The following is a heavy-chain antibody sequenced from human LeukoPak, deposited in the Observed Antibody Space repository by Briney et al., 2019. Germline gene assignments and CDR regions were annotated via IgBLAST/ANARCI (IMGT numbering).Heavy chain of an antibody. CDR1: GYTFTANH. CDR3: ARDLDTVAGSS. V-gene: IGHV1-2*02. CDR2: INPSSGGT. D-gene: IGHD6-19*01. Sequence: GASVKVSCKASGYTFTANHIHWLRQAPGQGLEWVGWINPSSGGTNLVQKFQGRVTMTRDTSITTAYMELTRLRSDDTAIYYCARDLDTVAGSSWGQGTLVTVSS. J-gene: IGHJ4*02.